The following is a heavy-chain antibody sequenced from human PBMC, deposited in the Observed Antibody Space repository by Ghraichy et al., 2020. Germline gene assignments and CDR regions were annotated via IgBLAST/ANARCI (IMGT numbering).Heavy chain of an antibody. CDR3: ARSRGIAARRYYFDY. CDR2: IYHSGST. V-gene: IGHV4-4*02. J-gene: IGHJ4*02. D-gene: IGHD6-13*01. Sequence: SETLSLTCAVSGGSISSSNWWSWVRQPPGKGLEWIGEIYHSGSTNYNPSLKSRVTISVDKSKNQFSLKLSSVTAADTAVYYGARSRGIAARRYYFDYWGQGTLVTVSS. CDR1: GGSISSSNW.